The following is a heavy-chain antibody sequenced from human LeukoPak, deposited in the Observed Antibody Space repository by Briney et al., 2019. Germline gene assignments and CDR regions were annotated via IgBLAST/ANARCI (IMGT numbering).Heavy chain of an antibody. V-gene: IGHV3-9*01. J-gene: IGHJ6*02. CDR2: ISWNSGSI. Sequence: QAGGSLRLSRAASGFTFDDYATHWVRQAPGKGLEWVSGISWNSGSIGYADSVKGRFTISRDNAKNSLYLQMNSLRAEDTALYYCAKDQDYYYYYGMDVWGQGTTVTVSS. CDR1: GFTFDDYA. CDR3: AKDQDYYYYYGMDV.